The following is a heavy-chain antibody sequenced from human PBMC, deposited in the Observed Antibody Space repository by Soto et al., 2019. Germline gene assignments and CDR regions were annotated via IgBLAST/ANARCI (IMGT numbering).Heavy chain of an antibody. CDR1: GYTFTRYT. J-gene: IGHJ4*01. V-gene: IGHV1-3*01. CDR2: INPDNGNT. CDR3: ARESEDLTSNFDY. Sequence: ASVKVSCKASGYTFTRYTMNWVRQAPGQRLEWMGWINPDNGNTKSSQKFQDRVIITRDTSASTAYMDLSSLRSEDTAVYYCARESEDLTSNFDYWGQEPWSPSPQ.